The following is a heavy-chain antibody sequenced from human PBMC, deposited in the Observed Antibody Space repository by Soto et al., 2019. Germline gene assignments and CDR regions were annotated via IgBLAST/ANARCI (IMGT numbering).Heavy chain of an antibody. CDR1: GFTFSSYG. J-gene: IGHJ4*02. D-gene: IGHD3-3*01. CDR2: ISYDGSNK. V-gene: IGHV3-30*18. Sequence: VQLVESGGGVVQPGRSLRLSCAASGFTFSSYGMHWVRQAPGKGLEWVAVISYDGSNKYYADSVKGRFTISRDNSKNTLDLQMNSLSAEDTALYYCAKDGAYYDFWSGYWSGYWGQGTLVTVSS. CDR3: AKDGAYYDFWSGYWSGY.